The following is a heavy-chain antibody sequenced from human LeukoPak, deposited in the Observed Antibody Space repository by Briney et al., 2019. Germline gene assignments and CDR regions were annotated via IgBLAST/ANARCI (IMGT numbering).Heavy chain of an antibody. J-gene: IGHJ5*02. V-gene: IGHV3-21*01. CDR3: ARDKGPMDTNWFDP. Sequence: GGSLRLSCAASGFTFSSYSMNWVRQAPGKGLEWVSSISSSSSYIYYADSVKGRFTISRDNAKNSPYLQMNSLRAEDTAVYYCARDKGPMDTNWFDPWGQGTLVTVSS. CDR2: ISSSSSYI. D-gene: IGHD3-10*01. CDR1: GFTFSSYS.